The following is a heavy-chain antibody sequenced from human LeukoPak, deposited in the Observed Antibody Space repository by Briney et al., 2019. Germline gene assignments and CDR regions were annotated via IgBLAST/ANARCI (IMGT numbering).Heavy chain of an antibody. D-gene: IGHD6-6*01. CDR2: INHSGST. Sequence: PWETLSLTCAVYGGSFSGYYWSWIRQPPGKGLEWIGEINHSGSTNYNPSLKSRVTISVDTSKNQFSLKLSSVTAADTAVYYCANSIAARRKYFDLWGGGTLVTVSS. V-gene: IGHV4-34*01. CDR3: ANSIAARRKYFDL. J-gene: IGHJ2*01. CDR1: GGSFSGYY.